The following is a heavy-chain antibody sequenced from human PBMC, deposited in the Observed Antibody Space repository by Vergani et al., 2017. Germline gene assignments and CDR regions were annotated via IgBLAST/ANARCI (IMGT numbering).Heavy chain of an antibody. CDR3: AKGWAVWFGELLYRDYWYFDL. J-gene: IGHJ2*01. V-gene: IGHV4-61*02. CDR1: GGSISSGSYY. D-gene: IGHD3-10*01. Sequence: QVQLQESGPGLVRPSQTLSLTCTVSGGSISSGSYYWSWFRQPAGKGLEWIGRFYTGGGTSYNPSLKSRVTISVDTSKNQFSLQLSSVTAADTAVYYCAKGWAVWFGELLYRDYWYFDLWGRGTLVTVSS. CDR2: FYTGGGT.